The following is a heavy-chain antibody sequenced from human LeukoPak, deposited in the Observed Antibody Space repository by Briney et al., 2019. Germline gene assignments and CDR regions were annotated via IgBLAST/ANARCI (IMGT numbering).Heavy chain of an antibody. V-gene: IGHV3-43*02. J-gene: IGHJ4*02. Sequence: GVSLRLSCAASGFTFDDYAMHWVRQAPGKGLEWVSLISGDGGSTNYADSVKGRFTISRDNAKNSLFLQLNSLRAEDTAVYYCARKTYYYDSGSYSKSYYFDYWGQGTLVTVSS. CDR3: ARKTYYYDSGSYSKSYYFDY. CDR1: GFTFDDYA. D-gene: IGHD3-10*01. CDR2: ISGDGGST.